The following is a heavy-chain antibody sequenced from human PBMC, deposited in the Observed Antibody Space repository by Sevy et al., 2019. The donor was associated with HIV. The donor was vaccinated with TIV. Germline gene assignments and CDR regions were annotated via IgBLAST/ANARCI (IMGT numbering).Heavy chain of an antibody. CDR2: INPQTGGK. D-gene: IGHD3-22*01. V-gene: IGHV1-2*02. CDR3: ARMGDYFDTSGYYPLKY. Sequence: ASVKVSCKASGYTFTEYYVHWLRQAPGQGLEWMGWINPQTGGKYFAKKFQDRVTLTTATSINAVYMELSGLKFDDTAVFYCARMGDYFDTSGYYPLKYWGLGTLVTVSS. J-gene: IGHJ4*02. CDR1: GYTFTEYY.